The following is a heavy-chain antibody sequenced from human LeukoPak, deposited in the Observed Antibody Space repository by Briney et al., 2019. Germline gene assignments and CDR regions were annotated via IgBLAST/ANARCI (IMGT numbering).Heavy chain of an antibody. D-gene: IGHD3-22*01. V-gene: IGHV4-61*02. CDR3: ARDGPSYYYDSSGQGYAFDI. CDR2: IYTSGST. CDR1: GGSISSGSYY. J-gene: IGHJ3*02. Sequence: SETLSLTCTVSGGSISSGSYYWSWIRQPAGKGLEWIGRIYTSGSTNYNPSLKSRVTISVDTSKNQFSLKLSSVTAADTAVYYCARDGPSYYYDSSGQGYAFDIWGKGTMVTVSS.